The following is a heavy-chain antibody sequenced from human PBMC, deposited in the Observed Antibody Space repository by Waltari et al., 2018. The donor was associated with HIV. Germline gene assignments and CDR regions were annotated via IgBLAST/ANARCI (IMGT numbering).Heavy chain of an antibody. D-gene: IGHD5-18*01. CDR2: IYYSGST. CDR3: ARTVTIQPVLGY. CDR1: GGSISSSRYY. J-gene: IGHJ4*02. Sequence: QLQLQESGSGRVTPPEALSLPCTVSGGSISSSRYYCGWIRQPPGKGLEWIGSIYYSGSTYYNPSPKSRVTISVDTSKNQFSLKLTSVTAADTGVYYCARTVTIQPVLGYWGQGTLVTVSS. V-gene: IGHV4-39*01.